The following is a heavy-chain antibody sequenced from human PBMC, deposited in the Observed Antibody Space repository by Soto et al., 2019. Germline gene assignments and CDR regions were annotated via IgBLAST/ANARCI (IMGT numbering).Heavy chain of an antibody. Sequence: SGPTLVNPTQTLTLTCTFSGFSLSTSGVGVGWIRQPPGKALEWLGIIYWDDDKRYRPSLKSRVTITKDTSKNQLVLTMTNMDLVNTPTYSGAHLRGKQIGPRARVVYGGQGTPVPVSS. CDR1: GFSLSTSGVG. CDR2: IYWDDDK. D-gene: IGHD3-16*01. V-gene: IGHV2-5*02. J-gene: IGHJ4*02. CDR3: AHLRGKQIGPRARVVY.